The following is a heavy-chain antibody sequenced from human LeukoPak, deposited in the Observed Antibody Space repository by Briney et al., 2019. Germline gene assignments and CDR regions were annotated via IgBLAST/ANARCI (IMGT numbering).Heavy chain of an antibody. CDR3: AKAYCGGDCYSWNWVLKYYYYMDV. CDR1: GFTFSSYG. CDR2: IRYDGSNK. J-gene: IGHJ6*03. D-gene: IGHD2-21*02. V-gene: IGHV3-30*02. Sequence: GGSLRLSCAASGFTFSSYGMHWVRQAPGKGLEWVAFIRYDGSNKYYADSVKGRFTISRDNSKNTLYLQMKSLRTEDTAVYYCAKAYCGGDCYSWNWVLKYYYYMDVWGKGTTVTVSS.